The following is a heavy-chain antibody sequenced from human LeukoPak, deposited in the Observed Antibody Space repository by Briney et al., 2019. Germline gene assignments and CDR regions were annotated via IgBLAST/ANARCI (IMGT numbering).Heavy chain of an antibody. D-gene: IGHD5-24*01. CDR1: GFTFSSYS. J-gene: IGHJ4*02. CDR3: ARFPPSYRLQRGGI. Sequence: PGGSLRLSCAASGFTFSSYSMNWVRQAPGKGLEWVSSISSSSSYIYYADSVKGRFTISRDNAKNSLYLQVNSLRAEDTAVYYCARFPPSYRLQRGGIWGQGTLVTVSS. V-gene: IGHV3-21*01. CDR2: ISSSSSYI.